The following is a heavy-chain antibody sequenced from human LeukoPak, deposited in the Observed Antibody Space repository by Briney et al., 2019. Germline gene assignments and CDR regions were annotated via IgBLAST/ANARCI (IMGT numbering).Heavy chain of an antibody. CDR2: INHSGNT. CDR3: ARGPLPRLFGMDV. CDR1: VGSFRDYY. J-gene: IGHJ6*02. V-gene: IGHV4-34*01. Sequence: SETLSLTCAVYVGSFRDYYWSWIRQPPGKGLEWIGEINHSGNTYYNPSLKSRVTMSVDTSKNQFSLRLSSLTAADTAVYYCARGPLPRLFGMDVWGQGTTVTVSS.